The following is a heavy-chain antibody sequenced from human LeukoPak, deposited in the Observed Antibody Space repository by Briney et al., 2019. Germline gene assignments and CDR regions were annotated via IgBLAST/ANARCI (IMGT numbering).Heavy chain of an antibody. D-gene: IGHD3-3*01. CDR1: GGSISSSSYY. CDR2: IYYSGST. CDR3: ARLNTVFGDIQH. Sequence: SETLSLTCTVSGGSISSSSYYWGWIRQPPGKGLEWIGSIYYSGSTYYNPSLKSRVTISVDTSKNQFSLKLSSVTAADTAVYYCARLNTVFGDIQHWGQGTLVTVSS. V-gene: IGHV4-39*01. J-gene: IGHJ1*01.